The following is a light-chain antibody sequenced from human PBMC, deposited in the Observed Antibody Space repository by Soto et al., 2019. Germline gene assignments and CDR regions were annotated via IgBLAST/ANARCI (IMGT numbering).Light chain of an antibody. V-gene: IGKV1-5*03. J-gene: IGKJ1*01. CDR2: KAS. CDR1: QTISSW. CDR3: QHYNSYSEA. Sequence: DIQMTQSPSTLSGSVGDRVTITFRASQTISSWLAWYQQKPGKAPKLLIYKASTLKSGVPSRFSGSGSGTEFTLTISSLRPDDFATYYCQHYNSYSEAFGQGTKVDI.